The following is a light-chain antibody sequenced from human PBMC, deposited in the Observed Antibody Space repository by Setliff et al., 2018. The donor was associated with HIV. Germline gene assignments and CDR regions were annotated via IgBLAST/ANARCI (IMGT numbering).Light chain of an antibody. J-gene: IGLJ2*01. CDR1: SSDVGSYDL. Sequence: QSVLTQPASVSGSPGQSITISCTGTSSDVGSYDLVSWYQQHPGKAPKLMIYEGSKLPSGVSNRFSGSKSGNTASLTISGLQADDEADYYCCSYAGSSTKFGGGTKVTVL. CDR3: CSYAGSSTK. V-gene: IGLV2-23*01. CDR2: EGS.